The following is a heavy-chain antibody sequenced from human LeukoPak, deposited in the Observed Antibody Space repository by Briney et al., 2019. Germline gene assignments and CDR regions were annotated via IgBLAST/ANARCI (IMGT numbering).Heavy chain of an antibody. CDR3: ARGGPYSRDHFDY. V-gene: IGHV3-64*01. J-gene: IGHJ4*02. CDR2: ISSNGGNT. D-gene: IGHD6-13*01. Sequence: GGSLSLSCAASGFTFSSYAMHWVRQAPGKGMEYVSSISSNGGNTYYGSSVKGRFTISRDNSKNTLYLQMGSLRTEDMAVYYCARGGPYSRDHFDYWGQGTLVTVSS. CDR1: GFTFSSYA.